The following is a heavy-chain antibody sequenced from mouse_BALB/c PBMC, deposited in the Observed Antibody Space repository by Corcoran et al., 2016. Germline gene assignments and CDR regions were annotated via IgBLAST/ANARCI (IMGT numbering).Heavy chain of an antibody. CDR1: GYTFSSYW. CDR2: ILPGSGST. CDR3: ARRPLDY. Sequence: QVQLQQSGAELMKPGASVKISCKATGYTFSSYWIEWVKQRPGHGLEWIGEILPGSGSTNYNEKFKGKATFTADTSSNTASMQLSSLTSEDSAVYYWARRPLDYWGQGTTLTVSS. V-gene: IGHV1-9*01. J-gene: IGHJ2*01.